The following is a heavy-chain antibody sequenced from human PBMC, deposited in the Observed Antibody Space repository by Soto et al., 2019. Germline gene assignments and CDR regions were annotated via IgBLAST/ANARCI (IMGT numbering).Heavy chain of an antibody. V-gene: IGHV4-4*02. CDR1: GGSISSSNW. CDR2: IYHSGST. CDR3: AGAGIAVAGTGARAAFDL. D-gene: IGHD6-19*01. J-gene: IGHJ3*01. Sequence: QVQLQESGPGLVKPSGTLSLTCAVSGGSISSSNWWSWVRQPPGKGLEWIGEIYHSGSTNYNPSLTTRVTISVEQAKSQSSLTLSSVTAADTAVYYWAGAGIAVAGTGARAAFDLWGQGTMVTVSS.